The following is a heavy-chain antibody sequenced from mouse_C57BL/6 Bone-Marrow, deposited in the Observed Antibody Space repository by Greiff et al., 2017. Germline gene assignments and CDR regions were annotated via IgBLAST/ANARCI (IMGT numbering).Heavy chain of an antibody. CDR1: GFSLTSYG. J-gene: IGHJ3*01. Sequence: QVHVKQSGPGLVQPSQSLSITCTVSGFSLTSYGVHWVRQSPGKGLEWLGVIWSGGSTDYNAAFISRLSISKDNSKSQVFFKMNSLQADDTAIYYCARKVYDGWAWFAYWGQGTLVTVSA. D-gene: IGHD2-3*01. CDR3: ARKVYDGWAWFAY. CDR2: IWSGGST. V-gene: IGHV2-2*01.